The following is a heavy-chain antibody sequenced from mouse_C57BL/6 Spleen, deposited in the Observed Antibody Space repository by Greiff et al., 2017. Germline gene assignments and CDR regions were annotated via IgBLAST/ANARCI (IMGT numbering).Heavy chain of an antibody. CDR2: IYPGDGDT. CDR1: GYAFSSYW. D-gene: IGHD2-1*01. V-gene: IGHV1-80*01. CDR3: ARGGGNSYYFDY. Sequence: QVQLKQSGAELVKPGASVKISCKASGYAFSSYWMNWVKQRPGKGLEWIGQIYPGDGDTNYNGKFKGKATLTADKSSSTAYMQLSRLTSEDSAVYFCARGGGNSYYFDYWGQGTTLTVSS. J-gene: IGHJ2*01.